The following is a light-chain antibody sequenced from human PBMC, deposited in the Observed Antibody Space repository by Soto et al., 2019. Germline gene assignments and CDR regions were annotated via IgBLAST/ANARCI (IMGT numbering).Light chain of an antibody. CDR1: SSDVGTYNY. CDR3: CSYAGSPPWV. Sequence: QSALTQPRSVSGSPGQSVTISCTGTSSDVGTYNYVSWYQQHPGKAPKLVIYDVTKRPSGVTHRFSGSKSGNTASLTLSGLQAEDEADYYCCSYAGSPPWVVGGGTKLTVL. V-gene: IGLV2-11*01. J-gene: IGLJ3*02. CDR2: DVT.